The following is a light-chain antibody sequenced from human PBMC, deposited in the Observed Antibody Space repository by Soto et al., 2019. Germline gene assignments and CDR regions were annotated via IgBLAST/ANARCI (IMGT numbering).Light chain of an antibody. J-gene: IGLJ2*01. CDR3: SSYTSSSTVV. V-gene: IGLV2-14*01. CDR2: EVS. Sequence: QSVLTQPPSASGTPGQRVTISCSGGSSNIGTNTVNWYQQLPGKAPKLMIYEVSNRPSGVSNRFSGSKSGNTASLTISGLQAEDEADYYCSSYTSSSTVVFGGGTKLTVL. CDR1: SSNIGTNT.